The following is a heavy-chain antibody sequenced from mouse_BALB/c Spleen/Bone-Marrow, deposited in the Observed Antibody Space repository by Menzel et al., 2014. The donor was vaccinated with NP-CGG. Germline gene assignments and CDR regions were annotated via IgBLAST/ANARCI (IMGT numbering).Heavy chain of an antibody. CDR1: GFTFSNYW. V-gene: IGHV6-6*02. J-gene: IGHJ3*01. CDR3: TTGFAY. CDR2: IRLKSNNYAT. Sequence: EVKVVESGGGLVQPGGSMKLSCVASGFTFSNYWMNWVRQSPEKGLEWVAEIRLKSNNYATHYAESVKGRFTISRDDSKSSVYLQMNNLSAEDTGIYYCTTGFAYWGQGTLVTVSA.